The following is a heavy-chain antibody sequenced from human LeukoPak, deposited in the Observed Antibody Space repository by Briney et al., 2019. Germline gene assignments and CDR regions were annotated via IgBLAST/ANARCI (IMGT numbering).Heavy chain of an antibody. CDR3: ARGSITIFGVVDY. CDR1: GGSISSGDYY. Sequence: PSETLSLTCTVSGGSISSGDYYWSWLRQPPGKGLEWIGYIYYSGSTYYNPSLKSRVTISVDTSKNQFSLKLSSVTAADTAVYYCARGSITIFGVVDYWGQGTLVTVSS. CDR2: IYYSGST. J-gene: IGHJ4*02. D-gene: IGHD3-3*01. V-gene: IGHV4-30-4*08.